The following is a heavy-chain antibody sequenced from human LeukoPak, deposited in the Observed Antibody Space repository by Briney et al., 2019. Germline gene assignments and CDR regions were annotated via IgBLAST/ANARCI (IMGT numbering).Heavy chain of an antibody. CDR3: AKSGIQAMVKYYFDY. J-gene: IGHJ4*02. CDR2: ISYDGSNK. CDR1: GFTFSSYG. D-gene: IGHD5-18*01. V-gene: IGHV3-30*18. Sequence: GGALRLSCAASGFTFSSYGMHWVREAPGKGLEWGAVISYDGSNKYYADSVKGRFTISRDNSKNTLYLQMNSLRAEDTAVYYCAKSGIQAMVKYYFDYWGQGTLVTVSS.